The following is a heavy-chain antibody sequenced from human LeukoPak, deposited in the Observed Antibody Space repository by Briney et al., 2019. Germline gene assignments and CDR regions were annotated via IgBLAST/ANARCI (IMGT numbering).Heavy chain of an antibody. J-gene: IGHJ3*02. CDR2: LYYSGST. CDR3: ARWGVVEAFDI. CDR1: GGSISSSSFF. D-gene: IGHD3-10*01. Sequence: SETLSLTCTVSGGSISSSSFFWGWLRQPPGKGLEWIGSLYYSGSTYYNPSLKSRVTISVDTSKNQFSLKLSSVTAADTAVYYCARWGVVEAFDIWGQGTMVTVSS. V-gene: IGHV4-39*07.